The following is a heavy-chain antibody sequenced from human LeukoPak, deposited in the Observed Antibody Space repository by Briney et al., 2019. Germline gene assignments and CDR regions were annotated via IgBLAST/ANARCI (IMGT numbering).Heavy chain of an antibody. CDR1: GGSISSSSYY. V-gene: IGHV4-39*01. CDR3: ARRTVRGYYMDV. D-gene: IGHD3-10*01. Sequence: SETLSLTCTVSGGSISSSSYYWGWIRQPRGKGLEWIGSIYYSGSTYYNPSLKSRVTISVDTSKNQFSLKLSSVTAADTAVYYCARRTVRGYYMDVWGKGTTVTVSS. CDR2: IYYSGST. J-gene: IGHJ6*03.